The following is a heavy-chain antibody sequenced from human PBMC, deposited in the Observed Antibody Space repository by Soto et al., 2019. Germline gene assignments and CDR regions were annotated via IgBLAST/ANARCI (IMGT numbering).Heavy chain of an antibody. V-gene: IGHV3-23*01. Sequence: EVQLLESGGGLVQPGGSLRLSCAASGFTFSSYAMSWVRQAPGKGLEWVSAISGSGGSTYYADSVKGRFTISRDNSKNTLYLQMNSLRAEDTAVYYCVKCSPHDFWSGYGMDVWGQGTTVTVSS. CDR3: VKCSPHDFWSGYGMDV. J-gene: IGHJ6*02. D-gene: IGHD3-3*01. CDR1: GFTFSSYA. CDR2: ISGSGGST.